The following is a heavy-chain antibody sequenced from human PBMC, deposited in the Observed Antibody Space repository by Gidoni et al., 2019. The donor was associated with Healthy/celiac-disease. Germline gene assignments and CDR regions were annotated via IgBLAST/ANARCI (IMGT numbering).Heavy chain of an antibody. CDR3: ARGKERGSSSWGDAFDI. J-gene: IGHJ3*02. V-gene: IGHV1-69*01. CDR1: GGTFSSYA. CDR2: IIPIFGTA. Sequence: QVQLVQSGAEVKKPGSSVKVSCKASGGTFSSYAISWVRQAPGQGLEWMGGIIPIFGTANYAQKFQGRVTITADESTSTAYMELSSLRSEDTAVYYCARGKERGSSSWGDAFDIWGQGTMVTVSS. D-gene: IGHD6-13*01.